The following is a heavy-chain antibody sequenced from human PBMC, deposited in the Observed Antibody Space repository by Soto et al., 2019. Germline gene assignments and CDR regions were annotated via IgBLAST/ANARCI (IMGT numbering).Heavy chain of an antibody. J-gene: IGHJ6*02. D-gene: IGHD6-13*01. CDR2: IIPIFGTA. CDR3: ARVTSSSWRSYGMDV. V-gene: IGHV1-69*13. CDR1: GGTFSSYA. Sequence: SVKVSCKASGGTFSSYAISWVRQAPGPGLEWMGGIIPIFGTANYAQKFRGRVTITADESTSTAYMELSSLRSEDTAVYYCARVTSSSWRSYGMDVWGQGTTVTVSS.